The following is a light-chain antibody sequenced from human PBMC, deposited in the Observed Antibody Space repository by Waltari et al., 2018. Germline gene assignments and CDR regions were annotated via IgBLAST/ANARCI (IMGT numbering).Light chain of an antibody. Sequence: QSALSQQPASVSGFPGQSITISCTAGNSDIGGYNFVPWHQQHPGKVPKLIIYDVSYRPSGVSSRFSGSKSGNTASLTISGLQAEDEADYYCSSYANSNTLLFGGGTKLAVL. CDR1: NSDIGGYNF. CDR2: DVS. J-gene: IGLJ2*01. CDR3: SSYANSNTLL. V-gene: IGLV2-14*03.